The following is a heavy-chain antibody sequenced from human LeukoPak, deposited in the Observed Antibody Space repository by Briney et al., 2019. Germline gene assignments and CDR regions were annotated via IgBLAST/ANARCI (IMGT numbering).Heavy chain of an antibody. CDR3: ARDPFRVVVAPPLDY. J-gene: IGHJ4*02. CDR1: GFTFSSYA. D-gene: IGHD2-15*01. Sequence: GGSLRLSCAASGFTFSSYAMHWVRQAPGKGLEWVAVISYDGSNKYYADSVKGRFTISRDNSKNTLYLQMNSLRAEDTAVYYCARDPFRVVVAPPLDYWGQGTLVTVSS. V-gene: IGHV3-30-3*01. CDR2: ISYDGSNK.